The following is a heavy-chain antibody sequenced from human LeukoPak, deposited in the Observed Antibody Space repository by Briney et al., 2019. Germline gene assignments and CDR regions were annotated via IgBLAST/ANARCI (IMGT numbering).Heavy chain of an antibody. Sequence: GGSLRLSCAASGFTFSSYSMNWVRQAPGKGLEWVSSISSSSSYIYYADSVKGRFTISRDNAKNSLYLQMNSLRAEDTAVYYCAREGPMIVETDWGQGTLVTVSS. D-gene: IGHD3-22*01. CDR2: ISSSSSYI. V-gene: IGHV3-21*01. J-gene: IGHJ4*02. CDR1: GFTFSSYS. CDR3: AREGPMIVETD.